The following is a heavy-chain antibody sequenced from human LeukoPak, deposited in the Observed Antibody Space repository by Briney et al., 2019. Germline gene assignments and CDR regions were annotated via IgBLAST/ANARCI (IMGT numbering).Heavy chain of an antibody. J-gene: IGHJ4*02. V-gene: IGHV3-23*01. D-gene: IGHD6-13*01. Sequence: PGGSLRLSCAASGFTFSNYAMNWVRQAPGKALECLSAISASGGSRFYTDSVKGRFTISRDNSKNTLFLLMNSLRVEDTAVYYCAKEMESSTWYIDYWGQGTLVSVSS. CDR3: AKEMESSTWYIDY. CDR2: ISASGGSR. CDR1: GFTFSNYA.